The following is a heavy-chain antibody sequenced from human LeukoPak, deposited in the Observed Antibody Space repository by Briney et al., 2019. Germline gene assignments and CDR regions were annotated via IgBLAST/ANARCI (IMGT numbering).Heavy chain of an antibody. CDR3: ARGPMYYYDSSGVNYYYYYYMDV. V-gene: IGHV3-21*01. CDR2: ISSSSSYI. Sequence: GGSLRLSCAASGFTFSSYSMNWVRQAPGKGLEWVSSISSSSSYIYYADSVKGRFTISRDNAKNSLYLQMNSLRAEDTAVYYCARGPMYYYDSSGVNYYYYYYMDVWGKGTTVTVSS. D-gene: IGHD3-22*01. CDR1: GFTFSSYS. J-gene: IGHJ6*03.